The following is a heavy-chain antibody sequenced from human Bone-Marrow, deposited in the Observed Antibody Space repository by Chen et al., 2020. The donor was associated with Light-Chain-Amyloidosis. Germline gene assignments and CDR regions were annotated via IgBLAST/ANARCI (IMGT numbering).Heavy chain of an antibody. J-gene: IGHJ4*02. Sequence: QAQLVQSGAEEKRPGASVKVSCKVSGDSLTDLAIHWVRQAPGKGLEWVGGFDPEDEEMMYGQKFQGRVRMIEDTATETAYMELTSLTSEDTAIYYCATDVDVGDYYETGFNYWGQGTLVTVSS. CDR3: ATDVDVGDYYETGFNY. V-gene: IGHV1-24*01. D-gene: IGHD3-22*01. CDR2: FDPEDEEM. CDR1: GDSLTDLA.